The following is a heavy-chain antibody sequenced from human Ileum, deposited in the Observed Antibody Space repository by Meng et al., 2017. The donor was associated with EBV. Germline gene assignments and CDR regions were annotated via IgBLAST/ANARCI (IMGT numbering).Heavy chain of an antibody. CDR2: LGAHDGDT. CDR1: DYSFLGLG. CDR3: ARGTPGRSYSDY. V-gene: IGHV1-18*01. J-gene: IGHJ4*02. D-gene: IGHD3-10*01. Sequence: QVRRGQWGTRGKKLGASGKVSRKVWDYSFLGLGVSWVRQAPGQGLEWMAWLGAHDGDTSHAPKFQGRVTVSADRPTATAYMELRSLRSDDTAVYYCARGTPGRSYSDYWGQGTLVTVSS.